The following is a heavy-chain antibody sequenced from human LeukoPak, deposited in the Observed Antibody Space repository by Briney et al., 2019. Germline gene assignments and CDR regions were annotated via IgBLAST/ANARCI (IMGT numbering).Heavy chain of an antibody. CDR1: GYTSNSYG. CDR3: ARLFGYSSSWPLTD. J-gene: IGHJ4*02. Sequence: ASVKVSCKASGYTSNSYGISWVRQAPGQGLEWMGWISAYNGNTNYAQKLQGRVTMTTDTSTSTAYMELRSLRSDDTAVYYCARLFGYSSSWPLTDWGQGTLVTVSS. D-gene: IGHD6-13*01. V-gene: IGHV1-18*01. CDR2: ISAYNGNT.